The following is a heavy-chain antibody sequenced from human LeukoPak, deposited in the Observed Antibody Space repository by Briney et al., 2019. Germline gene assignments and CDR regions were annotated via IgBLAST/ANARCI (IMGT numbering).Heavy chain of an antibody. CDR2: IVVGSGNT. V-gene: IGHV1-58*01. J-gene: IGHJ3*02. D-gene: IGHD3-22*01. Sequence: SVKVSCTASGFTFTSSAVQWVRQARGQRLEWIGWIVVGSGNTNYAQKFQERVTITRDMSTSTAYMELSSLRSEDTAVYYCAASSPLYYDSSGYYGAFDIWGQGTMVTVSS. CDR1: GFTFTSSA. CDR3: AASSPLYYDSSGYYGAFDI.